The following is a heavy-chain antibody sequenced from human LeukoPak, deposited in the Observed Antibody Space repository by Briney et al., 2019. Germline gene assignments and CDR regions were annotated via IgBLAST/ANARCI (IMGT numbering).Heavy chain of an antibody. D-gene: IGHD3-10*01. CDR1: GFTFSSYA. V-gene: IGHV3-23*01. CDR2: ISGSGGST. J-gene: IGHJ3*02. CDR3: ARALAYGSGSYSAFDI. Sequence: GGSLRLSCAASGFTFSSYAMSRVRQAPGKGLEWVSAISGSGGSTYYADSVKGRFTISRDNSKNTLYLQMNSLRAEDTAVYYCARALAYGSGSYSAFDIWGQGTMVTVSS.